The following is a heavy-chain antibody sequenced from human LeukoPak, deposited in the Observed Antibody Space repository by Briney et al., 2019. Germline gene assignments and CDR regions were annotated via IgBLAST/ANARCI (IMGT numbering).Heavy chain of an antibody. CDR3: ARALLGRYCSGGSCYSSGY. CDR2: ISAYNGNT. D-gene: IGHD2-15*01. Sequence: ASVKVSCKASGYTFTSYGISWVRQAPGQGLEWMGWISAYNGNTNYAQKLQGRVTMTTDTSTSTAYMELRSLRSDDTAVYYCARALLGRYCSGGSCYSSGYWGQGALVTVSS. V-gene: IGHV1-18*04. CDR1: GYTFTSYG. J-gene: IGHJ4*02.